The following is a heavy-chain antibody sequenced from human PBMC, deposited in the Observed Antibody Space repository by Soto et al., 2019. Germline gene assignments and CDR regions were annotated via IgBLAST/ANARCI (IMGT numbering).Heavy chain of an antibody. J-gene: IGHJ6*02. D-gene: IGHD5-18*01. CDR3: ARGPAMGYYYYYGMDV. CDR1: GGSLSGYY. Sequence: SETLSLTCAVYGGSLSGYYWSWIRQPPGKGLEWIGEINHSGSTNYNPSLKSRVTISVDTSKNQFSLKLSSVTAADTAVYYCARGPAMGYYYYYGMDVWGQGTTVTVSS. CDR2: INHSGST. V-gene: IGHV4-34*01.